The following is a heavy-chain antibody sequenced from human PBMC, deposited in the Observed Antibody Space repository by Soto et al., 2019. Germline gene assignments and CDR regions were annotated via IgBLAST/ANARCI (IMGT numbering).Heavy chain of an antibody. CDR3: ASSYGSGSGVFDY. D-gene: IGHD3-10*01. Sequence: SETLSLTCAVYGGSFSGYYWTWIRQPPGTGLEWIGEINHSGSTNYNPSLKSRVTISVDTSKNRFSLKLTSVTAADTAVYYCASSYGSGSGVFDYWGQGSAVTVSS. CDR1: GGSFSGYY. CDR2: INHSGST. V-gene: IGHV4-34*01. J-gene: IGHJ4*02.